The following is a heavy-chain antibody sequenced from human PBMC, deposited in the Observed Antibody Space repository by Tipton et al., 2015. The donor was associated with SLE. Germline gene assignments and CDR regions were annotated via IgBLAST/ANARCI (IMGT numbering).Heavy chain of an antibody. CDR2: IYHSGST. CDR3: ARCRGSCYSVDY. J-gene: IGHJ4*02. CDR1: GGSFSGYY. V-gene: IGHV4-34*01. D-gene: IGHD2-15*01. Sequence: TLSLTCAVYGGSFSGYYWSWIRQPPGKGLEWIGEIYHSGSTNYNPSLKSRVTISVDKSKNQFSLKLSSVTAADTAVYYCARCRGSCYSVDYWGQGTLVTVSS.